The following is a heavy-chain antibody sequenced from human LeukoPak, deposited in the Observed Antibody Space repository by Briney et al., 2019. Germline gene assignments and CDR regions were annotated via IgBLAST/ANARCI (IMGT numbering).Heavy chain of an antibody. CDR2: INPNSGAT. D-gene: IGHD6-19*01. CDR3: AREARIAVAGTFLDY. Sequence: GASVKVSCKTSGYTFKTYGISWVRQAPGQGLEWMGWINPNSGATNYAHKFQGRVTMTRDTSISTAYMELSRLRSDDTAVYYCAREARIAVAGTFLDYWGQGTLVTVSS. J-gene: IGHJ4*02. V-gene: IGHV1-2*02. CDR1: GYTFKTYG.